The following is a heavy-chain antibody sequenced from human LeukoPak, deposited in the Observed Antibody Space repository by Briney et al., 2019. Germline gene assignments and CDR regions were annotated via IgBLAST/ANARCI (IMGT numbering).Heavy chain of an antibody. CDR3: AREGGFSYHDAFDI. Sequence: GGSLRLSCAASGFTFSSYSMNWVRQAPGKGLEWVSSISSSSSYIYYADSVKGRFTISRDNAKNSLYLQMNSLRAEDTAVYYCAREGGFSYHDAFDIWGQGTMVTVSS. V-gene: IGHV3-21*01. CDR2: ISSSSSYI. CDR1: GFTFSSYS. J-gene: IGHJ3*02. D-gene: IGHD3-10*01.